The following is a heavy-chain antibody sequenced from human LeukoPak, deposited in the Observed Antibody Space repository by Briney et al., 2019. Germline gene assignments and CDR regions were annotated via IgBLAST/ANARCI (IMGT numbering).Heavy chain of an antibody. Sequence: GGSLRLSCAASGFTFSSYWMHWVRQGPGKGLVWVSRISSDGSTTSYADSVKGRFTISRDNAKNTLFLQMSSLRAEDTAVYYCAKSPAIGDGDYWGQGTLVTVPS. D-gene: IGHD3-16*01. V-gene: IGHV3-74*01. J-gene: IGHJ4*02. CDR3: AKSPAIGDGDY. CDR2: ISSDGSTT. CDR1: GFTFSSYW.